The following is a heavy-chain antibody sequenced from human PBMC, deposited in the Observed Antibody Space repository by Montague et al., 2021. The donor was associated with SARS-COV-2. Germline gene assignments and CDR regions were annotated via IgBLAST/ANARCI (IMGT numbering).Heavy chain of an antibody. CDR2: IYWDDDK. V-gene: IGHV2-5*02. CDR3: AHRGGSSRTKPYFDY. Sequence: PPLVKPTQTLTLTCTFSGFSLSTSGEAVGWIRQPPGKALEWLALIYWDDDKRYSPSLKSRLTITKDTSKNQVVLTMTNMDPVDTATYYCAHRGGSSRTKPYFDYWGQGTLVTVSS. CDR1: GFSLSTSGEA. D-gene: IGHD6-13*01. J-gene: IGHJ4*02.